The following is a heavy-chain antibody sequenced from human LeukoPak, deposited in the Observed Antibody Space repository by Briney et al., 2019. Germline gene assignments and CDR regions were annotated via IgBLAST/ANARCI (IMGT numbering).Heavy chain of an antibody. CDR1: AFTFNSYS. D-gene: IGHD1-26*01. Sequence: GGSLRLSCGVSAFTFNSYSLNWVRQAPGKGLEWVASIIGSGSEMFYADSLKGRFTISRDNSENSLYLQMNSLRVEDTAVYYCAKVQSDIVGAMFFAFDVWGQGTMVSVSS. J-gene: IGHJ3*01. CDR3: AKVQSDIVGAMFFAFDV. V-gene: IGHV3-21*06. CDR2: IIGSGSEM.